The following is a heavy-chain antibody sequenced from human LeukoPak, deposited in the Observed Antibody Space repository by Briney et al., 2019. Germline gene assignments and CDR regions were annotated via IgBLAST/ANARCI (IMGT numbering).Heavy chain of an antibody. V-gene: IGHV3-23*01. CDR1: GFTFSSYA. Sequence: PGGSLRLSCAASGFTFSSYAMSWVRQAPGKGLEWVSAINDGGAYTFYADSVKGRFTISRDNSKNTLYLQMNSLRAEDTAVYYCAKRPSDVAANYFDNWGQGTLVTVSS. CDR2: INDGGAYT. J-gene: IGHJ4*02. CDR3: AKRPSDVAANYFDN. D-gene: IGHD2-15*01.